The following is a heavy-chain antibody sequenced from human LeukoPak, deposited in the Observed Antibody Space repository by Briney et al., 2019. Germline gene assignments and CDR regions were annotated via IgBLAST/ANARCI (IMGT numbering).Heavy chain of an antibody. CDR2: ISGSGGTT. J-gene: IGHJ3*02. Sequence: GGSLRLSWAASGFTFSNYVMSWVRQAPGKGLERVSGISGSGGTTYYADSVKGRFTISRDNSKNTLYLQMNSLRSEDTAVYYCASSGPDDAFDIWGQGTMVTVSS. V-gene: IGHV3-23*01. CDR3: ASSGPDDAFDI. CDR1: GFTFSNYV.